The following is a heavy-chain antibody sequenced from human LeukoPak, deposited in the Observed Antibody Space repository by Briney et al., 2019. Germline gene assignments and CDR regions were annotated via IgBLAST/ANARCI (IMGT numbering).Heavy chain of an antibody. V-gene: IGHV3-7*01. D-gene: IGHD1-26*01. CDR2: IKQDGSEK. J-gene: IGHJ4*02. CDR1: GFTFSSYW. CDR3: ARDGVQEWELPDIDY. Sequence: PGGSLRLSCAASGFTFSSYWMSCVRQAPGKGLERVANIKQDGSEKYYVDPVKGRFTISRDKAKNSLYLQMNSLRAEDTAVYSCARDGVQEWELPDIDYWGQGTLVTVSS.